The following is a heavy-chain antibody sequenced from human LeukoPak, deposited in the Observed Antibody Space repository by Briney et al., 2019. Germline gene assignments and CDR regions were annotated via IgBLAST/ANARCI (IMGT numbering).Heavy chain of an antibody. CDR3: AKISATSDYFDP. J-gene: IGHJ5*02. Sequence: TGGSLRLSCAASGFTFSSYAMSWVRQAPEKGLEWVSTISATGDSTYYADSVRGRFTISRDNSRSTLYLQMSSLRPEDTAEYYCAKISATSDYFDPWGQGTLVTVSS. V-gene: IGHV3-23*01. CDR2: ISATGDST. D-gene: IGHD1-26*01. CDR1: GFTFSSYA.